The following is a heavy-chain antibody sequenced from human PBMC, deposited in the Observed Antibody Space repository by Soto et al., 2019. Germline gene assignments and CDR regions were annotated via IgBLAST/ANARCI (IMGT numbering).Heavy chain of an antibody. CDR1: GFTFSSYA. J-gene: IGHJ4*02. Sequence: EVQLLESGGGLVQPGGSLRLSCAASGFTFSSYAMSWVRQAPGKGLEWVSAISGSGGSTYYADSVKGRFTISRDNSKNTLYLQMNSLRAEDTAVYYCAKALSPNYCSRGSCYPETDYWGQGTLVTVSS. CDR3: AKALSPNYCSRGSCYPETDY. D-gene: IGHD2-15*01. CDR2: ISGSGGST. V-gene: IGHV3-23*01.